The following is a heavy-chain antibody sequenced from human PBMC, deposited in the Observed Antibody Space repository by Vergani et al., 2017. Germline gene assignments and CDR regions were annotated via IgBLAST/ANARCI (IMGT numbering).Heavy chain of an antibody. V-gene: IGHV4-34*01. J-gene: IGHJ4*02. Sequence: QVQLQEWGAGLLKTSETLSLTCGVSGGSFSDYYWSWIRQAPGMGLEWIGEVNHGGSTNYNPSLKSRVSISVDTSKNQFSLQLTSVTAADSALYFCAIIAPAPTRRNPPPDYWGQGILVTVSS. D-gene: IGHD3-16*02. CDR1: GGSFSDYY. CDR2: VNHGGST. CDR3: AIIAPAPTRRNPPPDY.